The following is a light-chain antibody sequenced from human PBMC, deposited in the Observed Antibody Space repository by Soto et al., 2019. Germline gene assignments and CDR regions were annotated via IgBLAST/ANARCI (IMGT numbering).Light chain of an antibody. CDR3: QQSYSDRQT. J-gene: IGKJ2*01. CDR2: AAS. CDR1: QTVKNY. V-gene: IGKV1-39*01. Sequence: DIQLTQSPSSLSASVGDTVTITCRAGQTVKNYLNWYQLKPGKVPKLLIYAASSLQNGVPARFVGGASGTDFTLTIITLQPEEFATYYCQQSYSDRQTFGQGPKLEI.